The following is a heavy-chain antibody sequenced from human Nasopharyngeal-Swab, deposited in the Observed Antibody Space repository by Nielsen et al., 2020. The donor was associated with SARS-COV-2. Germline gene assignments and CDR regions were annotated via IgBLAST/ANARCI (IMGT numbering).Heavy chain of an antibody. CDR1: GFTFSSYA. D-gene: IGHD6-19*01. CDR3: AKMDRFSSGSDWFDP. CDR2: ISGSGGST. J-gene: IGHJ5*02. Sequence: GGSLRLSCAASGFTFSSYAMSWVRQAPGKGLEWVSAISGSGGSTYYADSVKGRFTISRDNSKNTLYLQMNSLRAEDTAVYYCAKMDRFSSGSDWFDPWGQGTLVTVSS. V-gene: IGHV3-23*01.